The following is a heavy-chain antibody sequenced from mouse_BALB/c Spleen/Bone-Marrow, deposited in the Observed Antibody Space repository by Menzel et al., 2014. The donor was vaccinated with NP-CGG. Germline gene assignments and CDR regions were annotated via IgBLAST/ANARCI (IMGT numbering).Heavy chain of an antibody. CDR3: ARGEMISAWFVY. CDR2: IFPGDGST. V-gene: IGHV1-85*01. J-gene: IGHJ3*01. Sequence: VMLVESGAELVKPGASVKLSCKASGYTFTSYDINWVRQRPEEGLEWIGWIFPGDGSTQYNEKFKGKATLTTDKSSSTAYMQLSRLTSEDSAVYFCARGEMISAWFVYWGQGTLVTVSA. CDR1: GYTFTSYD. D-gene: IGHD2-4*01.